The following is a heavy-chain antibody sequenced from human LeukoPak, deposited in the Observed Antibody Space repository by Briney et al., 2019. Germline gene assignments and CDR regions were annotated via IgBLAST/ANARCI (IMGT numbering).Heavy chain of an antibody. D-gene: IGHD3-22*01. CDR2: ISGSGAST. V-gene: IGHV3-23*01. Sequence: GGSLRLSCAASGFTFSSYAMSWVRQAPGRGLEWVSTISGSGASTYYADSVKGRFTISRDNSKNTLYLQMNSLRAEDTAVYYCVKYYDSSGSYYFDYWGQGTLVTVSS. CDR3: VKYYDSSGSYYFDY. CDR1: GFTFSSYA. J-gene: IGHJ4*02.